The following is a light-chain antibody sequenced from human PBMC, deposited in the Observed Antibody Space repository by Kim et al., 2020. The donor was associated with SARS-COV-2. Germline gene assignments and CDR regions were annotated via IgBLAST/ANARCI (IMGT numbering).Light chain of an antibody. CDR2: WAS. CDR3: QQYYAIPRT. V-gene: IGKV4-1*01. J-gene: IGKJ1*01. Sequence: STINFMSLQCLVYTAINKNFLRWYQLKPGQPPMLLIDWASTRDSGVADRFSGGGSGTEFILTISSLQAEDVAFYYCQQYYAIPRTFGQVTKVDIK. CDR1: QCLVYTAINKNF.